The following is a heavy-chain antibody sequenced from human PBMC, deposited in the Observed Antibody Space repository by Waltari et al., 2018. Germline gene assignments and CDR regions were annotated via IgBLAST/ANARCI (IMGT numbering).Heavy chain of an antibody. Sequence: QITLKESGPTLLNPTQPLTLTCSFSGFSLTTHGLGVVWIRQSPGQALEWLALIYWNDDKRFRPSMRSRITSTKDTSKDQVVLTLASVDPVETATYYCVHAYDVLTGDFDNWGQGTLVTVSS. CDR3: VHAYDVLTGDFDN. J-gene: IGHJ4*02. V-gene: IGHV2-5*01. CDR1: GFSLTTHGLG. CDR2: IYWNDDK. D-gene: IGHD3-9*01.